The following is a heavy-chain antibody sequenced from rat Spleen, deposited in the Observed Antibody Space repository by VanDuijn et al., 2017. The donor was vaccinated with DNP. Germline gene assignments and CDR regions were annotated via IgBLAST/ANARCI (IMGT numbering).Heavy chain of an antibody. Sequence: QVQLKESGPGLVQPSQTLSLTCTVSGFSLISYNVHWVRQPTGKGLEWMGVIWTGGSTDYNSDLKSRLSISRDTSKSQVFLKMSSLKTEDTATYYCASYDYFDYWGQGVMVTVSS. J-gene: IGHJ2*01. CDR2: IWTGGST. V-gene: IGHV2-30*01. CDR3: ASYDYFDY. CDR1: GFSLISYN.